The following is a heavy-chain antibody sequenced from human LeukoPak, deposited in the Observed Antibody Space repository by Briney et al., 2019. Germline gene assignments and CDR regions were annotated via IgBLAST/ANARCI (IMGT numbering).Heavy chain of an antibody. CDR2: ISANGGST. Sequence: GGSLRLSCAASGFAFSSYSMHWVRQAPGKGLQYLSGISANGGSTYYVNFVRGRFTISRDNSKNTLYLQMGSLTTEDMAVYYCARGQLPSYPDYWGQGTLVTVSS. CDR3: ARGQLPSYPDY. D-gene: IGHD1-1*01. V-gene: IGHV3-64*01. J-gene: IGHJ4*02. CDR1: GFAFSSYS.